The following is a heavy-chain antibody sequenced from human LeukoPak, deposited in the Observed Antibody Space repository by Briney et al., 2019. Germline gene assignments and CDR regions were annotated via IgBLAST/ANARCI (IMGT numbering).Heavy chain of an antibody. V-gene: IGHV3-23*01. CDR1: GFTFYNYA. CDR2: ISSSGGST. CDR3: AKSSLLEWLSRQSWFDP. D-gene: IGHD3-3*01. J-gene: IGHJ5*02. Sequence: GGSLRLSCAASGFTFYNYAMSWVRQAPGNGPEWVSSISSSGGSTYYADSVKGRFTISRHNSKNTLYLQMNSLRAEDTAVFYCAKSSLLEWLSRQSWFDPWGQGTLVTVSS.